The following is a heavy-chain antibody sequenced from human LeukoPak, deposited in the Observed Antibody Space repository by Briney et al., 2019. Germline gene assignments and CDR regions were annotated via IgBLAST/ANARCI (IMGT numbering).Heavy chain of an antibody. V-gene: IGHV3-33*08. Sequence: GGSLRLSCAASGFTFSSYSMNWVRQAPGKGLEWVAVIWYDGSNKYYADSVKGRFAISRDNSKNTLYLQMNSLRAEDTAVYYCAGDYYYYYGMDVWGQGTTVTVSS. CDR2: IWYDGSNK. CDR3: AGDYYYYYGMDV. J-gene: IGHJ6*02. CDR1: GFTFSSYS.